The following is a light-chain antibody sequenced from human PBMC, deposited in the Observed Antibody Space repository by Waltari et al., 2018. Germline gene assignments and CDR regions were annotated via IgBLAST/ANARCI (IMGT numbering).Light chain of an antibody. V-gene: IGKV1-39*01. CDR1: QSISSS. CDR2: AAS. J-gene: IGKJ3*01. CDR3: QQSYSTHPT. Sequence: DIQMTQSPSSLSASVGDRVTITCRASQSISSSLNWYQQKPGKAPKLLSYAASSLQSGVPSRFSGSGSGTDFTLTISSLQPEDFATYYCQQSYSTHPTFGPGTKVDIK.